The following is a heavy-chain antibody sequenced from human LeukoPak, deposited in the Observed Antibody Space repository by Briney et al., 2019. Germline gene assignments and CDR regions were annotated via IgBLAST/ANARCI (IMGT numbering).Heavy chain of an antibody. V-gene: IGHV4-39*01. CDR3: STREREVQRPPGDY. CDR1: GASITIPDYC. D-gene: IGHD1-26*01. J-gene: IGHJ4*02. CDR2: VSHTGTT. Sequence: SETLSLTCAVSGASITIPDYCWGCIRLPPGKGLEWIGTVSHTGTTYYNPSLQSRVTISVDKSRNQFSLKLSSVTAAETAVYYCSTREREVQRPPGDYWGQGTQVTASS.